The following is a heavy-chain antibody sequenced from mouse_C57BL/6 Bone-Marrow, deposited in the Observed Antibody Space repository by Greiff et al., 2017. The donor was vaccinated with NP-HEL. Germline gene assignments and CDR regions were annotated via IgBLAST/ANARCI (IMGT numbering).Heavy chain of an antibody. CDR2: IDPSDSYT. J-gene: IGHJ2*01. CDR1: GYTFTSYW. CDR3: ARPSGVDY. V-gene: IGHV1-50*01. Sequence: QVQLLQPGAELVKPGASVKLSCKASGYTFTSYWMQWVKQRPGQGLEWIGEIDPSDSYTNYNQKFKGKATLTVDTSSSTAYMQLSSLTSEDSAVYYCARPSGVDYWGQGTTLTVSS. D-gene: IGHD6-1*01.